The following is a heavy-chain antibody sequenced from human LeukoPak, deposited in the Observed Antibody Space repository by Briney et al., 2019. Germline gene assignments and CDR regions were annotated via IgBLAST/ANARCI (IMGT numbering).Heavy chain of an antibody. CDR1: GYSFTTFW. Sequence: GESLKISCKASGYSFTTFWIGWVRQMPGKGLEWMGLIYPGDSDTRYSPSFQGQVTMSADKSISTAYLQWSSLKASDTAIYYCARQGTVTTSFDYWGQGTLVTVSS. V-gene: IGHV5-51*01. CDR3: ARQGTVTTSFDY. J-gene: IGHJ4*02. D-gene: IGHD4-17*01. CDR2: IYPGDSDT.